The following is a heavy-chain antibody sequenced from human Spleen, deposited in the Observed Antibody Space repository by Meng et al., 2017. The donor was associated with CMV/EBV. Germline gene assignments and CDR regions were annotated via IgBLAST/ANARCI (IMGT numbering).Heavy chain of an antibody. J-gene: IGHJ4*02. D-gene: IGHD3-22*01. CDR2: ISSDGSDK. CDR1: GFTFSSYG. V-gene: IGHV3-30*01. Sequence: CAASGFTFSSYGLHWVRQAPGKGLEWVAVISSDGSDKYYADSVKGRFTVSRDKTKSTLYLQMNNLRTEDTALYYCARDNSGYFEIDYWGQGAVVTVSS. CDR3: ARDNSGYFEIDY.